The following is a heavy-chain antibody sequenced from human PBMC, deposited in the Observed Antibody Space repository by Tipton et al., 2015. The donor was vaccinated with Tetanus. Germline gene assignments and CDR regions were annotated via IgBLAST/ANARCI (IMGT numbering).Heavy chain of an antibody. CDR1: Y. CDR2: IYYSGST. D-gene: IGHD3-10*01. J-gene: IGHJ4*02. Sequence: YMNWVRQAPGKDLEWIGYIYYSGSTYYNPSLQSRVTISLDTSKNQFSLNLTSVTAADTAVYYCARGIWFGPGPKFYFDSWGQGTLVAVSS. V-gene: IGHV4-31*02. CDR3: ARGIWFGPGPKFYFDS.